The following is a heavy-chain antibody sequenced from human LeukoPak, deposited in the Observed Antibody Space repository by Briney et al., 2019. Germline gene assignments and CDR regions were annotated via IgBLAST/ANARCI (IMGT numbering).Heavy chain of an antibody. CDR2: ISAYNGNT. V-gene: IGHV1-18*01. CDR3: TRLVVVPAANGADNFDY. CDR1: GYTLPSYC. D-gene: IGHD2-2*01. Sequence: SVKVSYKASGYTLPSYCISCVRQAPGHALEGMGWISAYNGNTNYAQKLQGRVTMTTDTSTSTAYVELRSLRSDDTAVYYCTRLVVVPAANGADNFDYWGQGTLVTVSS. J-gene: IGHJ4*02.